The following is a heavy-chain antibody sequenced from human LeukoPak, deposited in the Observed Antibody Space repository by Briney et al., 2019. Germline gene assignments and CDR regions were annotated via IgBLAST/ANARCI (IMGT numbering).Heavy chain of an antibody. CDR3: AKANRNYYGMDV. CDR2: VVGAGTTT. V-gene: IGHV3-23*01. Sequence: GGSLRLSCAASGFTFVKYAMSWVRQAPGKGLEWVSAVVGAGTTTFYADSVKGRFTISRDNSKNTVYLQINSLRAGDTAVYYCAKANRNYYGMDVWGQGTTVTVSS. J-gene: IGHJ6*02. CDR1: GFTFVKYA. D-gene: IGHD2/OR15-2a*01.